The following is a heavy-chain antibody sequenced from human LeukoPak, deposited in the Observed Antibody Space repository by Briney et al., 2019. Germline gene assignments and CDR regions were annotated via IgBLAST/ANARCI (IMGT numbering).Heavy chain of an antibody. CDR2: IHYSGST. Sequence: SETLSLTCTVSGGSISSYYWSWIRQPPGMELEWIGYIHYSGSTNYNPSLKSRVTMSVDTSKNQFSLKLTSVTAADTAVYYCARGGSSSSWPFYYWGQGTLVTVSS. D-gene: IGHD6-13*01. CDR3: ARGGSSSSWPFYY. V-gene: IGHV4-59*01. CDR1: GGSISSYY. J-gene: IGHJ4*02.